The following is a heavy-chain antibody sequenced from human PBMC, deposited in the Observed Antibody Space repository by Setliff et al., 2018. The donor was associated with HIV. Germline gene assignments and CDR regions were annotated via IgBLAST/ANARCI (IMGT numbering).Heavy chain of an antibody. Sequence: SETLSLTCTVSGGSISSYYWSWIRQPPGKGLEWIGYIYYSGSTNYNPSLKSRVTISVDTSKNQFSLKVNSVTAADTAVYYCARSTRLFDYWGQGTLVTVSS. J-gene: IGHJ4*02. CDR3: ARSTRLFDY. CDR2: IYYSGST. CDR1: GGSISSYY. V-gene: IGHV4-59*12.